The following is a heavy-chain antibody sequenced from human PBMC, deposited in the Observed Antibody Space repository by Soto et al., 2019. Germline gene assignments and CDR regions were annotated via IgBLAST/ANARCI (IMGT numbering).Heavy chain of an antibody. CDR2: IKQDGSEK. CDR1: GFTFSDYY. CDR3: ARDYPYYGY. Sequence: CAASGFTFSDYYMSWIRQAPGKGLEWVANIKQDGSEKYYVDSVKGRFTISRDNAKNSLYLQMNSLRAEDTAVYYCARDYPYYGYWGQGTLVTSPQ. V-gene: IGHV3-7*01. J-gene: IGHJ4*02.